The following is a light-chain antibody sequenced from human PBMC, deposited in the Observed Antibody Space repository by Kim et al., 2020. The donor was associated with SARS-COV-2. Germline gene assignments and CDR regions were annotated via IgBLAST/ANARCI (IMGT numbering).Light chain of an antibody. CDR2: DAS. J-gene: IGKJ4*01. Sequence: SLSPGERATLSSRASRSVTTNLAWYHQKPGQPPRLLTYDASNRATGIPARFSGSGSGTEFTLTISSLEPEDFAVYYCQQRESWPLTFGGGTKLEI. V-gene: IGKV3-11*01. CDR1: RSVTTN. CDR3: QQRESWPLT.